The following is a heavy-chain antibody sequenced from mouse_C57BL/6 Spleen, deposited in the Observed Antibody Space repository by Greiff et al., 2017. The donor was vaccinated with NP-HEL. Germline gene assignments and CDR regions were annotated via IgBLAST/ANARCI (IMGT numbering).Heavy chain of an antibody. V-gene: IGHV5-6*01. CDR3: AREGDYYGSRRADY. Sequence: EVNLVESGGDLVKPGGSLKLSCAASGFTFSSYGMSWVRQTPDKRLEWVATISSGGSYTYYPDSVKGRFPISRDNAKNTLYLQMSSLKSEDTAMYYCAREGDYYGSRRADYWGQGTTLTVSS. CDR1: GFTFSSYG. J-gene: IGHJ2*01. CDR2: ISSGGSYT. D-gene: IGHD1-1*01.